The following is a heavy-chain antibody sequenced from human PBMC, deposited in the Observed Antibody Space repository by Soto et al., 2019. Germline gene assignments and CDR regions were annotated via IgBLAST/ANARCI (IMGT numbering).Heavy chain of an antibody. D-gene: IGHD3-10*01. CDR2: IYYSGST. J-gene: IGHJ6*02. CDR1: GGSISSGDYY. Sequence: SQTLSLTCTVSGGSISSGDYYWSWIRQPPGKGLEWIGYIYYSGSTYYNPSLKSRVTISVDTSKNQFSLKLSSVTAADTAVYYCARFYGSGRPNTARYYYYGMDVWGQGTTVTVSS. V-gene: IGHV4-30-4*01. CDR3: ARFYGSGRPNTARYYYYGMDV.